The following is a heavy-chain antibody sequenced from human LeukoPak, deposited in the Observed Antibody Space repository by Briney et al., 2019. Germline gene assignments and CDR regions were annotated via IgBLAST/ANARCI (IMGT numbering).Heavy chain of an antibody. Sequence: SGGSLRLSCAASGFTFSSYAMSWVRQAPGKGLEWVSAISGSGGSTYYADSVKGRFTISRDNSKNTLYLQMNSLRAEDTAVYYCAKVRGYCSSTSCHGPTYFDYWGQGTLVTVSS. V-gene: IGHV3-23*01. D-gene: IGHD2-2*01. CDR2: ISGSGGST. CDR3: AKVRGYCSSTSCHGPTYFDY. CDR1: GFTFSSYA. J-gene: IGHJ4*02.